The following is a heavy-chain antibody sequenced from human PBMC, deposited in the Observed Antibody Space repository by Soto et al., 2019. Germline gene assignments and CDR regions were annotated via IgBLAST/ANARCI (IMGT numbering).Heavy chain of an antibody. CDR1: GFTFSSYE. Sequence: GGSLRLSCAASGFTFSSYEMNWVRQAPGKGLEWVSYISSSGSTIYYADSVKGRFTISRDNAKNSLYLQMNSLRAEDTAVYYCAGSLRGYSYGYYCYYGMDVWGQGTTVTVSS. CDR3: AGSLRGYSYGYYCYYGMDV. V-gene: IGHV3-48*03. D-gene: IGHD5-18*01. CDR2: ISSSGSTI. J-gene: IGHJ6*02.